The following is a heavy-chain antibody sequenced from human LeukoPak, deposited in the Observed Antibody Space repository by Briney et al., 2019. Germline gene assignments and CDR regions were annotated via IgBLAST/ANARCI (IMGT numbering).Heavy chain of an antibody. CDR3: AVPGYCTGNSCYTFSYFDY. J-gene: IGHJ4*02. Sequence: ASVTVSCKASGYTFTGYYMHWVRQAPGQGLEWMGRIDPNSGGSNYGQKFQGRVTLTGDTSTSTAYMELSRLTSDDTAMYYCAVPGYCTGNSCYTFSYFDYWGQGTPVTVSS. D-gene: IGHD2-15*01. V-gene: IGHV1-2*06. CDR1: GYTFTGYY. CDR2: IDPNSGGS.